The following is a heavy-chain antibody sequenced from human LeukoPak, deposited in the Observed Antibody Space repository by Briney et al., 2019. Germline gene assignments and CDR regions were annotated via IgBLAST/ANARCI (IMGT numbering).Heavy chain of an antibody. CDR2: IYHSGSA. CDR3: ARGQLGSGMDDP. V-gene: IGHV4-59*01. D-gene: IGHD3-10*01. Sequence: SETLSLTCTVTGVSITSYYWSWIRQPPGKGLEWIGYIYHSGSAKYNPSLKSRATIVVDTSKNQFSLKLTSVTAADTAVYYCARGQLGSGMDDPWGQGTLVTVSS. J-gene: IGHJ5*02. CDR1: GVSITSYY.